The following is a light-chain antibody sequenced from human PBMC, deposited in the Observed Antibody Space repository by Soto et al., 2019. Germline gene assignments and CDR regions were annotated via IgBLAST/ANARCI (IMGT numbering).Light chain of an antibody. J-gene: IGKJ5*01. CDR2: GAS. Sequence: EILITQSPATLSVSPGDRVTLSCRASQNISSSLAWYQQPSGQAPRLLIYGASTRDTGVRPRFSGRWSGTEFTLTISKLQYEDAAVYYCQQYNNWPITFGQGTRLDI. CDR1: QNISSS. CDR3: QQYNNWPIT. V-gene: IGKV3-15*01.